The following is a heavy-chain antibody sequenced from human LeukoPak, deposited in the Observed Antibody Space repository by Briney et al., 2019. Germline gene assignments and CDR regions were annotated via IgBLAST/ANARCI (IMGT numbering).Heavy chain of an antibody. CDR2: IIPIFGTA. V-gene: IGHV1-69*05. CDR1: GGTFSSYA. J-gene: IGHJ3*02. D-gene: IGHD3-22*01. Sequence: SVKVSCKASGGTFSSYAISWVRQAPGQWLEWMGGIIPIFGTANYAQKFQGRVTITTDESTSTAYMELSSLRSEDTAVYYCARAPYYYDSSGYFDAFDIWGQGTMVTVSS. CDR3: ARAPYYYDSSGYFDAFDI.